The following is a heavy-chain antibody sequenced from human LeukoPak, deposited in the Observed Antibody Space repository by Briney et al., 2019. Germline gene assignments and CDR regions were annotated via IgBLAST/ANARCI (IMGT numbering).Heavy chain of an antibody. D-gene: IGHD3-9*01. CDR2: ISRTGSYI. CDR3: ARHDLLNGYYALDY. Sequence: GGSLRLSCAASGFTFSSYSMNWVRQAPGKGLEWVSSISRTGSYIYYADLVKGRFTISRDNAKNSLYLQMHSLTVDDTAVYYCARHDLLNGYYALDYWGPGTLVIVSS. J-gene: IGHJ4*02. CDR1: GFTFSSYS. V-gene: IGHV3-21*06.